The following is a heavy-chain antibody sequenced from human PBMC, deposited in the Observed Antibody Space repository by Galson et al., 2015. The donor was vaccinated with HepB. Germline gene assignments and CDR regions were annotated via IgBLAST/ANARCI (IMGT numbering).Heavy chain of an antibody. CDR3: ARRDLPNYYDSSGYYAFDI. CDR2: IYWDDDK. D-gene: IGHD3-22*01. V-gene: IGHV2-5*02. CDR1: GFSLSTSGVG. Sequence: PALVKPTQTLTLTCTFSGFSLSTSGVGVGWIRQPPGKALEWLALIYWDDDKRFSPSLKSRLTITKDTSKNQVVLTMTNMDPVDTATYYCARRDLPNYYDSSGYYAFDIWGQGTMVTVSS. J-gene: IGHJ3*02.